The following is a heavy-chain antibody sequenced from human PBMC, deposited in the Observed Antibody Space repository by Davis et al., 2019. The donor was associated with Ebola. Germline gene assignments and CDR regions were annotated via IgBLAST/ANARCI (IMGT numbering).Heavy chain of an antibody. J-gene: IGHJ4*02. Sequence: GGSLRLSCSASGFTFSSYAMHWVRQAPGKGLEYVSAISSNGGSTYYADSVKGRFTISRDNSKNTLYLQMSSLRAEDTAVYYCVKDRYYDFWSGYTYYFDYWGQGTLVTVSS. V-gene: IGHV3-64D*08. CDR2: ISSNGGST. CDR1: GFTFSSYA. CDR3: VKDRYYDFWSGYTYYFDY. D-gene: IGHD3-3*01.